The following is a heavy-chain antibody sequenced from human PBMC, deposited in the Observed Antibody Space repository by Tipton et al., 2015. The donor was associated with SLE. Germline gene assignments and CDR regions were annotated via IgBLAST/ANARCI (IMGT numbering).Heavy chain of an antibody. J-gene: IGHJ6*02. D-gene: IGHD6-6*01. Sequence: QVQLVQSGGGVVQPGRSLRLSCAASGFIFSSYAMHWVRQAPGKGLEWVAVISYDGSNKYYADSVKGRFTISRDNSKNTLYLQMNSLRAEDTAVYYCARTLAKGSSSGYYYYGMDVWGQGTTVTVSS. CDR3: ARTLAKGSSSGYYYYGMDV. V-gene: IGHV3-30*04. CDR1: GFIFSSYA. CDR2: ISYDGSNK.